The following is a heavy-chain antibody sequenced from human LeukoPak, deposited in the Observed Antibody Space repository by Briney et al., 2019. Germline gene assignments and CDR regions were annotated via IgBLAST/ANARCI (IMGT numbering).Heavy chain of an antibody. D-gene: IGHD5-12*01. J-gene: IGHJ6*03. CDR2: IYHSGST. Sequence: SGTLSLTCAVSGGSISSGYYWGWIRQPPGKGLEWIGSIYHSGSTYYNPSLKSRVTISVDTSKNQFSLKLSSVTAADTAVYYCARESGGYDEYYYYYMDVWGKGTTVTVSS. V-gene: IGHV4-38-2*02. CDR3: ARESGGYDEYYYYYMDV. CDR1: GGSISSGYY.